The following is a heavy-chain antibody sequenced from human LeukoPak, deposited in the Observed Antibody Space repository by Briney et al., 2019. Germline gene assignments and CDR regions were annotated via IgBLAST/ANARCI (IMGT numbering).Heavy chain of an antibody. D-gene: IGHD3-10*01. CDR2: INTDGSST. J-gene: IGHJ6*02. CDR3: ARRNYGSGSYWDYYYGMDV. Sequence: PGGSLRLSCAASGFTFSSYWMHWVRQAPGKGLVWVSRINTDGSSTSYADSVKGRFTISRDNAKNTLYLQMNSLRAEDTAVYYCARRNYGSGSYWDYYYGMDVWGQGTTVTVSS. CDR1: GFTFSSYW. V-gene: IGHV3-74*01.